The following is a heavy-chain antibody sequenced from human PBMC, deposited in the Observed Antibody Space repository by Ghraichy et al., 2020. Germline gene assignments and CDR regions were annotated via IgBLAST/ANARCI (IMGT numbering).Heavy chain of an antibody. Sequence: GGSLRLSCAASGFTFSSYSMNWVRQAPGKGLEWVSSISSSSSYIYYADSVKGRFTISRDNAKNSLYLQMNSLRAEDTAVYYCARVRVPAATAYYYYYGMDVWGQGTTVTVSS. CDR3: ARVRVPAATAYYYYYGMDV. CDR2: ISSSSSYI. V-gene: IGHV3-21*01. J-gene: IGHJ6*02. CDR1: GFTFSSYS. D-gene: IGHD2-2*01.